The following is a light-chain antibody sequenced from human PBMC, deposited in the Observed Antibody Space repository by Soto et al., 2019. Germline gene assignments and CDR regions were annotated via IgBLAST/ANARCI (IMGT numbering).Light chain of an antibody. V-gene: IGKV1-5*01. CDR2: DGS. CDR1: QSISSW. CDR3: QHYSSYSPT. J-gene: IGKJ3*01. Sequence: DMQVTQSPSTLSASVGDTVTITCRASQSISSWLAWYQQKSGKAPKLLIHDGSTLQSGVPSRFSGSGSGTDFTLNISGLQHDDFATYYCQHYSSYSPTFGPGTTVAIK.